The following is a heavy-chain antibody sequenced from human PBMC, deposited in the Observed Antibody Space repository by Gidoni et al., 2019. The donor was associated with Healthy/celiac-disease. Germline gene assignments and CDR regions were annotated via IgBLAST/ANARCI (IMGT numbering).Heavy chain of an antibody. D-gene: IGHD1-26*01. CDR2: IYYSGST. Sequence: QVQLQESVPGLVKPSETLSLTCTVSGGSISSYYWSWIRQPPGKGLEWIGYIYYSGSTNYNPSLKSRVTISVDTSKNQFSLKLSSVTAADTAVYYCARGPWELLGFDYWGQGTLVTVSS. V-gene: IGHV4-59*01. J-gene: IGHJ4*02. CDR3: ARGPWELLGFDY. CDR1: GGSISSYY.